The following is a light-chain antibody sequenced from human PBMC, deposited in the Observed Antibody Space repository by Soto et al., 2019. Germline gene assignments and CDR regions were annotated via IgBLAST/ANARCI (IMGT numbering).Light chain of an antibody. Sequence: EIVLTQSPGTLSLSPGERATLSCRASQSVSSSYLAWYQQKTGQAPRLLIDGASSRATGIPDRFSGSGSGTFLTLNISRLEADDFALYYCQKYDSLPLTFGGGTRLEIK. CDR1: QSVSSSY. CDR3: QKYDSLPLT. CDR2: GAS. J-gene: IGKJ4*01. V-gene: IGKV3-20*01.